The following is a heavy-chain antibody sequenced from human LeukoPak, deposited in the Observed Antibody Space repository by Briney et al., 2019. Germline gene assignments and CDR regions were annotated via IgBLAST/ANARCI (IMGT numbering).Heavy chain of an antibody. CDR3: ARAGPAHAPSIFGVVIRLYSFGY. CDR2: INHSGST. D-gene: IGHD3-3*01. Sequence: SETLSLTCAVYGGSFSGYYWSWIRQPPGKGLEWIGEINHSGSTNYNPSLKSRVTISVDTSKNQFSLKLSSVTAADTAVYYCARAGPAHAPSIFGVVIRLYSFGYWGQGTLVTVSS. CDR1: GGSFSGYY. V-gene: IGHV4-34*01. J-gene: IGHJ4*02.